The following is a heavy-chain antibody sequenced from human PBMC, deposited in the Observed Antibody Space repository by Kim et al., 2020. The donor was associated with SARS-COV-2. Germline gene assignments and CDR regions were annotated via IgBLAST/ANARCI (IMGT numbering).Heavy chain of an antibody. Sequence: SGPTLVNPTQTLTLTCTFSGFSLTTSGVGVGWIRQPPGKALEWLALIFWDDDKRYSPSLKSRLTITKDTSKNQVVLTMTNMDPVDTATYYCARNYGFGEFFVVIWFDPGGQGTLVTVSS. CDR1: GFSLTTSGVG. D-gene: IGHD3-10*01. J-gene: IGHJ5*02. CDR3: ARNYGFGEFFVVIWFDP. CDR2: IFWDDDK. V-gene: IGHV2-5*02.